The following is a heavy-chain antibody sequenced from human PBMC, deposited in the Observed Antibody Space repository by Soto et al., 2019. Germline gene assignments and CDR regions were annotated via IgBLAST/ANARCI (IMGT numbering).Heavy chain of an antibody. CDR2: MYYSGST. J-gene: IGHJ3*02. Sequence: PSETLSLTCTVSGGSISSSSYYWGWIRQPPGKGLEWIGSMYYSGSTYYNPSIKSRVTISADTSKNQFPLKLSSVTAPDTAVYYCARSYSYDSSGLDAFDIWGQGTMVPLSS. D-gene: IGHD3-22*01. V-gene: IGHV4-39*01. CDR1: GGSISSSSYY. CDR3: ARSYSYDSSGLDAFDI.